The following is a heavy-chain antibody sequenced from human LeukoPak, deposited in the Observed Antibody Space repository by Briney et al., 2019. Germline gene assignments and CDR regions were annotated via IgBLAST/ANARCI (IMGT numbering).Heavy chain of an antibody. D-gene: IGHD1-26*01. V-gene: IGHV3-13*04. J-gene: IGHJ4*02. CDR1: GFTFSSYD. Sequence: GGSLRLSCAASGFTFSSYDMNWVRQATGKGLEWVSAIGSAGDTYYPGSVKGRFTISRENAKNSLYLHMNSLRAGDTAVYYCARAIVGATLDYCGQGTLVTVSS. CDR2: IGSAGDT. CDR3: ARAIVGATLDY.